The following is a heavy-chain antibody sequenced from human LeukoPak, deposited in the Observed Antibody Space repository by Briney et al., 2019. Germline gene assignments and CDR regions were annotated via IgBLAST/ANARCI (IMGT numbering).Heavy chain of an antibody. D-gene: IGHD4-17*01. CDR3: ARITTNDYGDYGLDY. CDR2: INHSGST. V-gene: IGHV4-34*01. J-gene: IGHJ4*02. Sequence: SETLSLTCAVYGGSFSGYYWSWIRQPPGKGLEWIGEINHSGSTNYNPSLKSRVTISVDTSKNQFSLKLSSVTAADTAVYYCARITTNDYGDYGLDYWGQGTLVTVSS. CDR1: GGSFSGYY.